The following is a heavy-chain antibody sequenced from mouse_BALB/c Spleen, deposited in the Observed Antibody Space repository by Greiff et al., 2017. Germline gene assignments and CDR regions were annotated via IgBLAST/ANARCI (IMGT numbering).Heavy chain of an antibody. V-gene: IGHV14-3*02. CDR3: AIDGYYFAY. D-gene: IGHD2-3*01. CDR2: IDPANGNT. J-gene: IGHJ3*01. Sequence: EVQVVESGAELVKPGASVKLSCTASGFNIKDTYMHWVKQRPEQGLEWIGRIDPANGNTKYDPKFQGKATITADTSSNTAYLQLSSLTSEDTAVYYCAIDGYYFAYWGQGTLVTVSA. CDR1: GFNIKDTY.